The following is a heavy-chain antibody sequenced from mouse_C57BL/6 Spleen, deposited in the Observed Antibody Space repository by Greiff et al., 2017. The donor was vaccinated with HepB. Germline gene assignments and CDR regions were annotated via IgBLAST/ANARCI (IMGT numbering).Heavy chain of an antibody. CDR3: TDRDYDGFAY. V-gene: IGHV1-15*01. D-gene: IGHD2-4*01. J-gene: IGHJ3*01. Sequence: VQLQQSGAELVRPGASVTLSCKASGYTFTDYEMHWVKQTPVHGLEWIGAIDPETGGTAYNQKFKGKAILTADKSSSTAYMELRSLTSEDSAVYYCTDRDYDGFAYWGQGTLVTVSA. CDR1: GYTFTDYE. CDR2: IDPETGGT.